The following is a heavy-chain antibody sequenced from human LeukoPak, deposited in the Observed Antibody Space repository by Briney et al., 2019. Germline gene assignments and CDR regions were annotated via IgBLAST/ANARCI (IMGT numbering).Heavy chain of an antibody. Sequence: GGSLRLSCAASGFSFSSYWMTWVRQAPGKGLEWVANIKQDGNEKYYVDSVKGRFTISRDNAKNSLYLQMSSLRAEDTAVYYCARVYNDFWNGGKIDPWGQGTQVTVSA. CDR2: IKQDGNEK. V-gene: IGHV3-7*01. J-gene: IGHJ5*02. CDR3: ARVYNDFWNGGKIDP. D-gene: IGHD3-3*01. CDR1: GFSFSSYW.